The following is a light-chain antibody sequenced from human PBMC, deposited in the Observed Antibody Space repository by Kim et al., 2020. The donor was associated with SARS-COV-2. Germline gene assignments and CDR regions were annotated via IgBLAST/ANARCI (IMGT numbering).Light chain of an antibody. V-gene: IGLV4-69*01. CDR1: SGHISYA. CDR3: QTWATASYV. CDR2: LNSDGSH. J-gene: IGLJ1*01. Sequence: QLVLTQSPSASASLGASVKLTCTLSSGHISYAIAWHQQQPEKGPRYIMKLNSDGSHTKGDAIPDRFSGPSSGAERFLTISSLQSEDEADYYCQTWATASYVFGPGTKVTVL.